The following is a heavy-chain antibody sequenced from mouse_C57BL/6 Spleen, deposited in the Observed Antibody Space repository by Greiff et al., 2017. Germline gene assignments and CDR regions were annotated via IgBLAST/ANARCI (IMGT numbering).Heavy chain of an antibody. Sequence: VQLQQSGPVLVKPGASVKMSCKASGYTFTDYYMNWVKQSHGKSLEWIGVINPYNGGTSYNQKFKGKATLTVDKSSSTAYMELNSLTSEDSAVYYCARSADHYYAMDYWGQGTSVTVSS. J-gene: IGHJ4*01. D-gene: IGHD3-1*01. CDR1: GYTFTDYY. V-gene: IGHV1-19*01. CDR3: ARSADHYYAMDY. CDR2: INPYNGGT.